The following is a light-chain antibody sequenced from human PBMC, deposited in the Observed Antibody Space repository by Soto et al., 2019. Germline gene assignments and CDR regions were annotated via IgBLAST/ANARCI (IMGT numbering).Light chain of an antibody. CDR3: QQYGRSPLT. CDR1: QSVSSSY. J-gene: IGKJ4*01. Sequence: EIVLTQSPGTLSLSPGERATLYCRASQSVSSSYLAWYQQKPGQAPRLLIYGASSRATGIPDRFSGSGSGTDFTLTISRLEPEDFAVFYCQQYGRSPLTFGGGTKVAIK. CDR2: GAS. V-gene: IGKV3-20*01.